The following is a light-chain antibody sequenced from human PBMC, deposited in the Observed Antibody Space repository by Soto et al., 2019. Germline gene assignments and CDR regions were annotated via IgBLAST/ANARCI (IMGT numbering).Light chain of an antibody. Sequence: DIQLTQSPSSLSASVGDRVTITCQPSQDITNFLNWYPQKPGKAPRLLIAGASKLEPGVPSRFGGSRSGTDYTFTIGSLQPEDIATYYCQQYVKLPYTFGQGTKWEIK. V-gene: IGKV1-33*01. CDR1: QDITNF. J-gene: IGKJ2*01. CDR3: QQYVKLPYT. CDR2: GAS.